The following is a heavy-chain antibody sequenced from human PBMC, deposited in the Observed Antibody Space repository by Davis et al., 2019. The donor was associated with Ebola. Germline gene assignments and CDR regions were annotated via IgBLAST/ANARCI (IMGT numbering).Heavy chain of an antibody. V-gene: IGHV3-33*01. CDR3: ARDHLEGSLDY. D-gene: IGHD1-26*01. Sequence: GESLKISCAISGLSLAPYGMHWVRQAPGKGLEWVSMSLNDETTQYYGESVRGRFTISRDNSNNMIYLQMNSLRAEDTAVYYCARDHLEGSLDYWGQGTLVTVSP. CDR2: SLNDETTQ. CDR1: GLSLAPYG. J-gene: IGHJ4*02.